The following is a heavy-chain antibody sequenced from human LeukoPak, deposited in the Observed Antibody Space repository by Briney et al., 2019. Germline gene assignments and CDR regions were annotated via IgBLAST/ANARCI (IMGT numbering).Heavy chain of an antibody. V-gene: IGHV1-46*01. CDR2: INPSGGST. J-gene: IGHJ6*02. CDR1: GYTLTSYY. Sequence: ASVKVSCKASGYTLTSYYMHWVRQAPGQGLEWMGIINPSGGSTSYAQKFQGRVTMTRDTSTSTVYMELSSLRPEDTAVYYCASLSVPYYYYGMGVWGQGTTVTVSS. CDR3: ASLSVPYYYYGMGV. D-gene: IGHD6-6*01.